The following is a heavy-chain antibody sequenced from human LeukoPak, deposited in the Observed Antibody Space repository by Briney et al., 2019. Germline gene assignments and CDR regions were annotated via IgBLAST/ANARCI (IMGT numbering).Heavy chain of an antibody. CDR3: AKDPRIAIFGVVTEYDY. J-gene: IGHJ4*02. Sequence: SGGSLRLSCVASGFTFSSYAMSWVRQAPGKGLEWVSAISGSGGSTYYADSVKGRFTISRDNSKNTLYLQMNSLRAEDTAVYYCAKDPRIAIFGVVTEYDYWGQGTLVTVSS. V-gene: IGHV3-23*01. CDR1: GFTFSSYA. CDR2: ISGSGGST. D-gene: IGHD3-3*02.